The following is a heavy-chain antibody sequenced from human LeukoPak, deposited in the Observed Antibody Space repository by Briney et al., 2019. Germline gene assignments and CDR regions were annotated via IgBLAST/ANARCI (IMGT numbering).Heavy chain of an antibody. CDR1: GDSISSGGYY. J-gene: IGHJ4*02. Sequence: SQTLSLTCTVSGDSISSGGYYWSWIRQHPGKGLEWVGYIYYSGSTYYNPSLKSRVTISVDTSKNQFSLKLSSVTAADTAVYYCARESHDYVHFDYWGQGTLVTVSS. D-gene: IGHD3-16*01. CDR3: ARESHDYVHFDY. CDR2: IYYSGST. V-gene: IGHV4-31*03.